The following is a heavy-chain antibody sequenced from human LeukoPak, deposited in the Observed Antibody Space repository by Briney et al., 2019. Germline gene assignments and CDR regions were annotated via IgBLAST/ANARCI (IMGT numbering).Heavy chain of an antibody. CDR2: INPNSGGT. D-gene: IGHD2-2*02. CDR3: ARGPSNRGYCSNTSCYNPFDY. J-gene: IGHJ4*02. Sequence: ASVKVSCKASGYTFTGYYMHWMRQAPGQGPEWMGRINPNSGGTNYAQKFQGRVTMTRDTSISTAYMELSRLRSDDTAVYYCARGPSNRGYCSNTSCYNPFDYWGQGTLVTVSS. CDR1: GYTFTGYY. V-gene: IGHV1-2*06.